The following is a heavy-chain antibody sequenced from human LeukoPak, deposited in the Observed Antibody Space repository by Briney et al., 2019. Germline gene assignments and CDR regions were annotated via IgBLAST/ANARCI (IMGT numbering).Heavy chain of an antibody. CDR3: AKGMYYDSSGYLLPDY. Sequence: PGGSLRLSCAASGFTFSSYAMSWVRQAPGKGLEWVSAISGSGGSTYYADSVKGRFTISRDNSKNTLYLQMNSLRAEDTAVYYCAKGMYYDSSGYLLPDYWGQGTLVTVSS. CDR1: GFTFSSYA. CDR2: ISGSGGST. D-gene: IGHD3-22*01. J-gene: IGHJ4*02. V-gene: IGHV3-23*01.